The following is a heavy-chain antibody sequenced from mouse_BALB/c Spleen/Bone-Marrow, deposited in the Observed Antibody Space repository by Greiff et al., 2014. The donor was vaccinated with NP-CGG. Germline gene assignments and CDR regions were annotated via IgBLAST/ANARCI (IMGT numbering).Heavy chain of an antibody. CDR3: ARGIFLYGNFLLDY. J-gene: IGHJ4*01. Sequence: EVQLQQSGAELVKPGASVKLSCTASGFNIKDTYMHWVKQRPEQGLEWIRRIDPANGNTKYDPKFQGKATITADTSPNTAYLQLSSLTSEDTAVYCCARGIFLYGNFLLDYRGQGTSVTVSS. CDR2: IDPANGNT. CDR1: GFNIKDTY. V-gene: IGHV14-3*02. D-gene: IGHD2-10*02.